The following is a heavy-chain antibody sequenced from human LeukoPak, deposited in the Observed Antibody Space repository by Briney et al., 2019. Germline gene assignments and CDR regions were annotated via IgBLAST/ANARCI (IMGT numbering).Heavy chain of an antibody. J-gene: IGHJ6*02. CDR2: ISSSATYI. CDR3: ARNPSYGMDV. CDR1: GFTFSSYS. Sequence: GGSLRLSCAASGFTFSSYSMNWVRQAPGRGLEWVSFISSSATYIYYADSLKGRFTISRDNAKNSLYLQMNGLRAEDTAVYYYARNPSYGMDVCGQGTTVTVSS. V-gene: IGHV3-21*01.